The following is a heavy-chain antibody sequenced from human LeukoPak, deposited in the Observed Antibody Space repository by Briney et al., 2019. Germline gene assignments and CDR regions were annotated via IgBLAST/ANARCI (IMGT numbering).Heavy chain of an antibody. J-gene: IGHJ6*03. CDR3: ARVGYCSSTSCYTGFYYYYYMDV. D-gene: IGHD2-2*02. CDR2: ISSSGSTI. Sequence: PGGSPRLSCAASGFSFSDYYMSWIRQAPGKGLEWVSYISSSGSTIYYADSVKGRFTISRDNAKNSLYLQMNSLRAEDTAVYYCARVGYCSSTSCYTGFYYYYYMDVWGKGTTVTVSS. CDR1: GFSFSDYY. V-gene: IGHV3-11*04.